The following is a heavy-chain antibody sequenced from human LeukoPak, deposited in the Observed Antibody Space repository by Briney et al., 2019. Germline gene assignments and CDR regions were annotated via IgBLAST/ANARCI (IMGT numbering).Heavy chain of an antibody. CDR2: IYPGDSDT. J-gene: IGHJ4*02. CDR1: GYSFTSYW. V-gene: IGHV5-51*01. D-gene: IGHD6-13*01. Sequence: GESLKISCKGSGYSFTSYWIGWVRQMPGKGLEWMGIIYPGDSDTRYSPSFQGQVTISADKSISTAYLQWSSLKASDTAMYYCARWEAAAGKGSCFDYWGQGTLVTVSS. CDR3: ARWEAAAGKGSCFDY.